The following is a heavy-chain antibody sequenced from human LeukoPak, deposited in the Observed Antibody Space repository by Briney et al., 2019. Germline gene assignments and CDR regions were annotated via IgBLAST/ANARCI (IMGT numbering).Heavy chain of an antibody. CDR3: AREPVYYDSSGYYPSDY. D-gene: IGHD3-22*01. J-gene: IGHJ4*02. Sequence: PSETLSLTCTVSGGSISSGDYYWSWIRQPPGKGLEWIVYIYYSGSTYYNPSLKSRVTISVDTSKNQFSLKLSSVTAADTAVYYCAREPVYYDSSGYYPSDYWGQGTLVTVSS. CDR2: IYYSGST. V-gene: IGHV4-30-4*01. CDR1: GGSISSGDYY.